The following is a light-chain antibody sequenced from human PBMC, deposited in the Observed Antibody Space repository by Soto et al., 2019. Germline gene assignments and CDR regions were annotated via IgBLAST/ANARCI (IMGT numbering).Light chain of an antibody. Sequence: EIVLTQSPGTLSLSPGERGTLSCRASQSVSSSYFAWYQQKPAQAPRLLIYGAASRATGIPDRLSGSGSGTDLTLTISRLEPEEFSTYYCRQDYIYPWTFGQGTKVDIK. CDR3: RQDYIYPWT. V-gene: IGKV3-20*01. CDR2: GAA. CDR1: QSVSSSY. J-gene: IGKJ1*01.